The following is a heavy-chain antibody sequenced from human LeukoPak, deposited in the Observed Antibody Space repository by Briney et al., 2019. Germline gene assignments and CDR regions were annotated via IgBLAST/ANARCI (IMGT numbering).Heavy chain of an antibody. D-gene: IGHD3-10*01. J-gene: IGHJ6*03. Sequence: SETLSLTCAVYGGSFSGYYWSWIRQPPGKGLEWIGEINHSGSTNYNPSLKSRVTISVDTSKNQFSLKLSSVTAADTAVYYCARLMVRGVINYYYYMDVWGKGTTVTISS. CDR1: GGSFSGYY. CDR2: INHSGST. V-gene: IGHV4-34*01. CDR3: ARLMVRGVINYYYYMDV.